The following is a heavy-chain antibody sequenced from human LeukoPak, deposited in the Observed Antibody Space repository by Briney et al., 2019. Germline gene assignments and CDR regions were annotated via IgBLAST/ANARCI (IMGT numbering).Heavy chain of an antibody. CDR3: ARDQGGYSGSPPYYYMDV. J-gene: IGHJ6*03. V-gene: IGHV1-2*02. CDR2: INPNSGGT. D-gene: IGHD5-12*01. CDR1: GYTFTGYY. Sequence: ASVKVSCKASGYTFTGYYMHWVRQAPGQGLEWMGWINPNSGGTNYAQKFQGRVTMTRDTSISTAYMELSRLRSDDTAVYYCARDQGGYSGSPPYYYMDVWGKGTTVTISS.